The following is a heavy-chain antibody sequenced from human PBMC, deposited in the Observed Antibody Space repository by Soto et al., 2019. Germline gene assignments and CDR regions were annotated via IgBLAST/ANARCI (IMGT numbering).Heavy chain of an antibody. J-gene: IGHJ6*02. CDR2: INWNSGNI. CDR1: GFTFDDYA. V-gene: IGHV3-9*01. D-gene: IGHD3-10*01. Sequence: EEQLVESGGTLVQPGRSLRLSCAASGFTFDDYAMHWVRQAPGKGLEWVSGINWNSGNIGYADSVKGRFPISRDNAKNSLYLQMDSLRGEDTALYYCAKDGFAFSYDYGLEVWGQGTSVTVSS. CDR3: AKDGFAFSYDYGLEV.